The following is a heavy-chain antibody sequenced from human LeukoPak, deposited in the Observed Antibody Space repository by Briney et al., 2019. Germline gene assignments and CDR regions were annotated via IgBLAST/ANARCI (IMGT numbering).Heavy chain of an antibody. V-gene: IGHV4-59*01. D-gene: IGHD3-3*01. CDR1: GGSISSYY. CDR3: ARVGTYYDFWSGDYTRLYFDY. Sequence: PSETLSLTCTVSGGSISSYYWSWIRQPPGKGLEWIGYIYYSGSTNYNPSLKSRVTISVDTSKNQFSLMLSSVTAADTAVYYCARVGTYYDFWSGDYTRLYFDYWGQGTLVTVSS. CDR2: IYYSGST. J-gene: IGHJ4*02.